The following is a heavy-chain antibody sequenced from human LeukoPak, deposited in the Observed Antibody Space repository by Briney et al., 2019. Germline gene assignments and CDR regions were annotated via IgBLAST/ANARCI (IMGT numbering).Heavy chain of an antibody. CDR1: GVTFSSHA. CDR2: ITGSGGST. V-gene: IGHV3-23*01. D-gene: IGHD3-22*01. Sequence: QTGGSLRLSCTASGVTFSSHAMSWVRQAPGKGPQWVSGITGSGGSTYYAESVKGRFTTSRDNSKNTLYLQMNSLRAEDTAVYYCARDGGYFDYWGQGTLVTVSS. CDR3: ARDGGYFDY. J-gene: IGHJ4*02.